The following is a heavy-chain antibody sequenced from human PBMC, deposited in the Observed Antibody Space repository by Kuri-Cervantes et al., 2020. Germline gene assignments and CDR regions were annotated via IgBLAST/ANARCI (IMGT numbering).Heavy chain of an antibody. CDR2: IYYSGST. J-gene: IGHJ4*02. CDR1: GGSISSGGYY. V-gene: IGHV4-31*01. Sequence: LRLSCTVSGGSISSGGYYWSWIRQHPGKGLEWIGYIYYSGSTYYNPSLKSLVTISVDTSKNQFSLKLSSVTAADTAVYYCARLRGECSGGRCYRYYFDYWGQGTLVTVSS. D-gene: IGHD2-15*01. CDR3: ARLRGECSGGRCYRYYFDY.